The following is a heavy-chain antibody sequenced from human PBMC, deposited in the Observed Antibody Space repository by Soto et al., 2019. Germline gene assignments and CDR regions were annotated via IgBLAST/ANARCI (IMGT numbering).Heavy chain of an antibody. Sequence: EVQLLESGGGLVQPGGSLRLSCSASGFTFSNYAMSWVRQAPGKGLEWVSGITGSLGSTTYADSVKGRFTISRDNSKNTLYLQMNSLRAEDTAVYYCAKEPSGSGSYVFHYWGQGTLVTVSS. CDR1: GFTFSNYA. D-gene: IGHD1-26*01. J-gene: IGHJ4*02. V-gene: IGHV3-23*01. CDR3: AKEPSGSGSYVFHY. CDR2: ITGSLGST.